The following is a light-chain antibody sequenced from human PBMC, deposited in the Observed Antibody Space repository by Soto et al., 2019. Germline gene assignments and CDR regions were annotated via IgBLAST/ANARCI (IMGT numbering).Light chain of an antibody. J-gene: IGKJ2*01. V-gene: IGKV1-5*03. CDR1: QSISSW. Sequence: DILLTQSPSTLSASVGDRATITCRASQSISSWLAWYQQKPGKPPKLLIYKASSIETGVPTRFSGRGSGTEFTLTISIQQPDYFTTYCCQQDNSFPTFGQGTKLEIK. CDR3: QQDNSFPT. CDR2: KAS.